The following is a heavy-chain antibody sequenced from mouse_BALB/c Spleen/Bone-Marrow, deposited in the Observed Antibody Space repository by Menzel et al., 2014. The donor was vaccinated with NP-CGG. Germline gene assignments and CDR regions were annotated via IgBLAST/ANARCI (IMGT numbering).Heavy chain of an antibody. CDR1: GFTFSSFG. V-gene: IGHV5-17*02. CDR3: ARSGSSSGYFDY. CDR2: ISSGSSTI. J-gene: IGHJ2*01. Sequence: EVQVVESGGGLVQPGGSRKLSCAASGFTFSSFGMHWVRQAPEKRLEWVAYISSGSSTIYYAETVMGRFTISRDNPKNTLFLQMTSLRSEDTAMYYCARSGSSSGYFDYWGQGTTLTVSS. D-gene: IGHD1-1*01.